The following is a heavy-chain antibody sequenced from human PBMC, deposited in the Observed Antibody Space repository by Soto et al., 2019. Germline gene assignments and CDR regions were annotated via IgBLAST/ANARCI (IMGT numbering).Heavy chain of an antibody. Sequence: ASVKVSCKVSGDTLTELSMHWVRQAPGKGLEWMGGCDPEDGETIYAQKFQGRVTMTEDTSTDTAYMELSSLRSEDTAVYYCAKGDGYNFWFQHWGQGTLVTVSS. D-gene: IGHD3-3*01. CDR3: AKGDGYNFWFQH. V-gene: IGHV1-24*01. CDR2: CDPEDGET. J-gene: IGHJ1*01. CDR1: GDTLTELS.